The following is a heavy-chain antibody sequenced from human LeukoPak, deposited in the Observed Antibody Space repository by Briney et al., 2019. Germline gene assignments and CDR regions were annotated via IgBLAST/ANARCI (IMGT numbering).Heavy chain of an antibody. D-gene: IGHD5-18*01. J-gene: IGHJ4*02. Sequence: GGSLRLSCAASEFTFSSYSMNWVRQAPGKGLEWVANIKKDGSEKYYVDSVKGRFTISRDNAKKSLYLQMNSLRAEDTAVYYCARHLSGVTGYTYGRGIDYWGQGTLVTVSS. V-gene: IGHV3-7*01. CDR2: IKKDGSEK. CDR3: ARHLSGVTGYTYGRGIDY. CDR1: EFTFSSYS.